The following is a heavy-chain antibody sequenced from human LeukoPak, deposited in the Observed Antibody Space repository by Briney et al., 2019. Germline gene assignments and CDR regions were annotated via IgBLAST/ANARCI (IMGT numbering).Heavy chain of an antibody. D-gene: IGHD2-2*01. V-gene: IGHV3-23*01. CDR3: AKGTLGYCSRTSCPPGY. J-gene: IGHJ4*02. CDR2: ISGSGGST. Sequence: GGSLRLSCAASGFTFSSYAMSWVRQAPGKGLEWVSAISGSGGSTYYADSVKGRFTISRDNSKNTLSLKMNSLRPEDRAVYHCAKGTLGYCSRTSCPPGYWGEETLVTVSS. CDR1: GFTFSSYA.